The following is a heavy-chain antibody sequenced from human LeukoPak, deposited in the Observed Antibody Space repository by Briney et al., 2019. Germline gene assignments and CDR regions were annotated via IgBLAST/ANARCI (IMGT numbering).Heavy chain of an antibody. CDR3: ATAGELNWFDP. J-gene: IGHJ5*02. V-gene: IGHV1-24*01. CDR1: GYTLTELS. CDR2: FDPEDGET. Sequence: ASVKVSCKVSGYTLTELSMHWVRQAPGKGLEWMGGFDPEDGETIYAQKFQGRVTMIEDTSTDTAYMELSSLRSEDTAVYYCATAGELNWFDPWGQGTLVTVSP. D-gene: IGHD3-10*01.